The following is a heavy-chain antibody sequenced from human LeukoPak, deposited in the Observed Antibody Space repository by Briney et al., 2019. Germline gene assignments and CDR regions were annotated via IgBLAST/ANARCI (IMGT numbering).Heavy chain of an antibody. Sequence: PSETLSLTCAVYGGSFSGYYWSWIRQPPGNGLEWIGEINHSGSTNYNPSLKSRLPISVDTSKNQFSLKLSSVTAADTAVYYCAGIRRGYSYGYRSYYYMDVWGKGTTVTVSS. D-gene: IGHD5-18*01. CDR1: GGSFSGYY. V-gene: IGHV4-34*01. CDR3: AGIRRGYSYGYRSYYYMDV. J-gene: IGHJ6*03. CDR2: INHSGST.